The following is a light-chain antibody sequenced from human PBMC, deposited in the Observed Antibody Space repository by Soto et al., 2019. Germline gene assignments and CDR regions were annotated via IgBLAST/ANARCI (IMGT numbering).Light chain of an antibody. CDR3: QQYKGYPIT. J-gene: IGKJ5*01. Sequence: DIQMTQSPSTLSASVGDRVTITCRASQSLSSWLAWYQQKPGKPPKLLIYKASSLESGVPSRFSGSGSGTEFTLTISSLQPDDFASYYCQQYKGYPITFGQGTRLEIK. CDR1: QSLSSW. CDR2: KAS. V-gene: IGKV1-5*03.